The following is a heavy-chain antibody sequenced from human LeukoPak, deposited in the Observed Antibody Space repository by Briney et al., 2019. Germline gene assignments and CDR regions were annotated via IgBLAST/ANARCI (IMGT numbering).Heavy chain of an antibody. CDR1: GYSISGGYY. CDR2: IYHSGNT. V-gene: IGHV4-38-2*02. J-gene: IGHJ4*02. D-gene: IGHD3-16*01. Sequence: SETLSLTCTVSGYSISGGYYWGWMRPAPGKGLEWIGTIYHSGNTYYNPSLKRRVTISIDTSKNQFSLKLRSETATDTAVYYCARVRPSRLAELAYWGQGTLVTVSS. CDR3: ARVRPSRLAELAY.